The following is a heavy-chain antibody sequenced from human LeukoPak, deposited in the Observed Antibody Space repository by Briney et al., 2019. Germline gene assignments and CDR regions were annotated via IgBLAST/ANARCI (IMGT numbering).Heavy chain of an antibody. V-gene: IGHV4-34*01. D-gene: IGHD5-24*01. CDR3: ARRRWLQFRGAFDI. CDR1: GGSFSGYY. J-gene: IGHJ3*02. CDR2: INHSGST. Sequence: SETLSLTCAVYGGSFSGYYWSWIRQPPGRGLEWIGEINHSGSTNYNPSLKSRVTISVDTSKNQFSLKLSFVTAADTAVYYCARRRWLQFRGAFDIWGQGTMVTVSS.